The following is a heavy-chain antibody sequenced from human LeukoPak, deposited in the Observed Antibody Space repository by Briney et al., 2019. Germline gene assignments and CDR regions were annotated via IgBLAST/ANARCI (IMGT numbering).Heavy chain of an antibody. Sequence: ASVKVSCKASGYTFTSYYMHWVRPAPGQGLEWMGIINPSGGSTSYAQKFQGRVTMTRDTSTSTVYMELSSLRSEDTAVYYCARGQYPRYYDSSGYHDYWGQGTLVTVSS. V-gene: IGHV1-46*01. J-gene: IGHJ4*02. D-gene: IGHD3-22*01. CDR3: ARGQYPRYYDSSGYHDY. CDR1: GYTFTSYY. CDR2: INPSGGST.